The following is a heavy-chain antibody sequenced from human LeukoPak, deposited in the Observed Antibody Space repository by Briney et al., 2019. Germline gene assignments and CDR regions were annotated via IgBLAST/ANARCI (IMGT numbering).Heavy chain of an antibody. D-gene: IGHD3-10*01. Sequence: SETLSLTCTVSGGSISSYYWSWIRQPPGKGLEWIGYIYYSGSTNYNPSLKSRVTISVDTSKNQFSLKLSSVTAADTAVYYCARGRSSMVRGYYYYYMDVWGKGATVTISS. CDR2: IYYSGST. V-gene: IGHV4-59*01. CDR1: GGSISSYY. CDR3: ARGRSSMVRGYYYYYMDV. J-gene: IGHJ6*03.